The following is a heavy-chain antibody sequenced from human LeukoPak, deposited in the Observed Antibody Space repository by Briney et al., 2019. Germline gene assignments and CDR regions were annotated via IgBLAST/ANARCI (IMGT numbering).Heavy chain of an antibody. D-gene: IGHD5-12*01. CDR1: GGSFSGYY. Sequence: SETLSLTCAVYGGSFSGYYWSWIRQPPGKGLEWIGEINHSGSTNCNPSLKSRVTISVDTSKNQFSLKLSSVTAADTAVYYCARAVRGYSGSKYYFDYWGQGTLVTVSS. J-gene: IGHJ4*02. V-gene: IGHV4-34*01. CDR3: ARAVRGYSGSKYYFDY. CDR2: INHSGST.